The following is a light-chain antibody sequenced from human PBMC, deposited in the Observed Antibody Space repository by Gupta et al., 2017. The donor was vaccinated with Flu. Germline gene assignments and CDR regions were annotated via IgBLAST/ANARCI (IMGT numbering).Light chain of an antibody. Sequence: ELVLTQSPGTLSLSPGERATLSCRASQSVSSSYLAWYQQKPGRAPRLLIYGASSRATGIPDRFSGSGSGTDFTLTISRLEPEDFAVYYCQQYGSSPRTFGQGTKVEIK. CDR1: QSVSSSY. CDR2: GAS. J-gene: IGKJ1*01. V-gene: IGKV3-20*01. CDR3: QQYGSSPRT.